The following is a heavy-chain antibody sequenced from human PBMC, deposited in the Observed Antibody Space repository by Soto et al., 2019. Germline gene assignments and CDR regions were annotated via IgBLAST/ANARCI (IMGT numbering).Heavy chain of an antibody. CDR1: GFTFSDNY. V-gene: IGHV3-72*01. CDR3: GRSLAD. J-gene: IGHJ4*02. CDR2: IRNKANSYIT. Sequence: EVQLVESGGGLVQPGGSLRLSCAASGFTFSDNYMHWVRQAPGKGLEWVGHIRNKANSYITEYAASVQGRFTISRDDSKNSLYLQMNSLTTEDTAVYSCGRSLADWGQGPLVTVSS.